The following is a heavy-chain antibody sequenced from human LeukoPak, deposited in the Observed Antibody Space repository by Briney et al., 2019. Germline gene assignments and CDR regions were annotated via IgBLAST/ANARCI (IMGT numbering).Heavy chain of an antibody. CDR1: GFTFSSYA. CDR3: AKELLSREQWLGPYAFDI. D-gene: IGHD6-19*01. Sequence: PGGSLRLSCAASGFTFSSYAMSWVRQAPGKGLEWVSAISGSGGSTYYADSVKGRFTISRDNSKNTLYLQMNSLRAEDTAVYYCAKELLSREQWLGPYAFDIWGQGTMVTVSS. J-gene: IGHJ3*02. V-gene: IGHV3-23*01. CDR2: ISGSGGST.